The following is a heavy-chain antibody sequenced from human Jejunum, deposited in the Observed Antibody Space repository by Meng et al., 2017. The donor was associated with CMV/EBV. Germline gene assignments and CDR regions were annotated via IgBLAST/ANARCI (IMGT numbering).Heavy chain of an antibody. CDR1: SSSTGDYY. CDR2: IYHSGGT. D-gene: IGHD6-6*01. Sequence: SSSTGDYYWSWIRQVPGRGLEWIGYIYHSGGTSYNPSLKSRVTMSVDTSKDHFSLKVSSVTAADTAMYYCARGNLAESTSSPDYFDYWGQGTLVTVSS. CDR3: ARGNLAESTSSPDYFDY. J-gene: IGHJ4*02. V-gene: IGHV4-30-4*08.